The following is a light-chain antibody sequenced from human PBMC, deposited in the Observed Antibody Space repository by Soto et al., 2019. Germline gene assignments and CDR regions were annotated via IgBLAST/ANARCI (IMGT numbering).Light chain of an antibody. Sequence: QSALTQPASVSGSPGQSITISCTGTSSDVGGYNYVSWYQQHPGKAPKLMIYDVSNRPSGVSNRFSGSKSGNTASLTISGLQAEDEADYSCSSYTSSNWVFGAGTKLTVL. CDR2: DVS. CDR3: SSYTSSNWV. CDR1: SSDVGGYNY. J-gene: IGLJ1*01. V-gene: IGLV2-14*01.